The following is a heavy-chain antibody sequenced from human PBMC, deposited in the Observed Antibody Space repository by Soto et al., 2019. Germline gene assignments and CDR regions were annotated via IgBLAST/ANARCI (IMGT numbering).Heavy chain of an antibody. CDR3: ARDGGFNTA. V-gene: IGHV3-53*01. J-gene: IGHJ5*02. CDR1: GFSVSTNF. CDR2: IYNDGST. Sequence: GGSLRLSCAASGFSVSTNFMNWVRQAPGKGLQWVSVIYNDGSTFFADSVKGRFTISRDNSKNTVYLQMNRLRADDTAMYYCARDGGFNTAWGRGTLVTVSS. D-gene: IGHD2-15*01.